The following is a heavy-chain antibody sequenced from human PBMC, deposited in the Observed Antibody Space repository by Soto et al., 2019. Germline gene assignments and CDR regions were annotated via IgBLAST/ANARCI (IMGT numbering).Heavy chain of an antibody. CDR3: ARQPEGSYGYLFDY. CDR2: IYYSGST. V-gene: IGHV4-59*08. D-gene: IGHD5-18*01. CDR1: GGSISSYY. Sequence: PSETLSLTCTVSGGSISSYYWSWIRQPPGKGLEWIGYIYYSGSTNYNPSLKSRVTISVDTSKNQFSMKLSSVTAADTAVYYCARQPEGSYGYLFDYWGQGTLVTVSS. J-gene: IGHJ4*02.